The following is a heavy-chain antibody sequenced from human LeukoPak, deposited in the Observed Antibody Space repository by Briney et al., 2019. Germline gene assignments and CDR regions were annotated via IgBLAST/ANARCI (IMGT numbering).Heavy chain of an antibody. CDR2: ISGSGGGT. CDR3: AKFDARTQIVGAALNY. V-gene: IGHV3-23*01. CDR1: GFTFSSYA. D-gene: IGHD1-26*01. J-gene: IGHJ4*02. Sequence: GGSLTLSCAASGFTFSSYAMSWVRQAPGKGLEWVSAISGSGGGTYYADSVKGRFTISRDNSKNTLYLQMNSLRAEDTAVYYCAKFDARTQIVGAALNYWGQGTLVTVSS.